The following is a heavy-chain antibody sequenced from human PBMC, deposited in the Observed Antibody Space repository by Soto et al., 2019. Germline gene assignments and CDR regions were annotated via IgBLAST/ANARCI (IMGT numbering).Heavy chain of an antibody. J-gene: IGHJ6*02. V-gene: IGHV3-30*03. CDR1: GFTFSSCD. D-gene: IGHD6-19*01. Sequence: QVQLVESGGGVVQPGRSLSLSCAASGFTFSSCDMHWVRQAPGKGLEWVAVISKDGGKKTYADSVKGRFNISRDNSKNTLYLQMQGLGAEDTAVYYCAREWGESLAPVVDVWGQGTRVTVSS. CDR3: AREWGESLAPVVDV. CDR2: ISKDGGKK.